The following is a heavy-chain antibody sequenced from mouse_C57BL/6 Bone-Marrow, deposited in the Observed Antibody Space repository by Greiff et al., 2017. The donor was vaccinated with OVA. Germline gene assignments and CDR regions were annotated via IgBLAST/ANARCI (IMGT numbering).Heavy chain of an antibody. CDR2: IDPETGGT. CDR3: TRGMRNPDY. V-gene: IGHV1-15*01. J-gene: IGHJ2*01. CDR1: GYTFTDYE. Sequence: QVQLKQSGAELVRPGASVTLSCKASGYTFTDYEMHWVKQTPVHGLEWIGAIDPETGGTAYNQKFKGKAILTADKSSSTAYMELRSLTSEDSAVYYCTRGMRNPDYWGQGTTLTVSS.